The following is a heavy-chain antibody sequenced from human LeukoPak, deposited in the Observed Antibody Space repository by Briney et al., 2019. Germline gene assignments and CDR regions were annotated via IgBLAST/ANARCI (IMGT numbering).Heavy chain of an antibody. V-gene: IGHV4-34*01. CDR3: ARGKLFGSGSYYRRGYYYYYMDV. Sequence: SETLSLTCAVYGGSFSGYYWSWIRQPPGEGLEWIGEINHSGSTNYNPSLKSRVTISVDTSKNQFSLKLSAVTAADTAVYYCARGKLFGSGSYYRRGYYYYYMDVWGKGTTVTISS. J-gene: IGHJ6*03. CDR2: INHSGST. D-gene: IGHD3-10*01. CDR1: GGSFSGYY.